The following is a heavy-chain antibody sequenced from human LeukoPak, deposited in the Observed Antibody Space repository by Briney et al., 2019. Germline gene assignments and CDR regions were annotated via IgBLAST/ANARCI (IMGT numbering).Heavy chain of an antibody. V-gene: IGHV1-69*05. CDR1: GGTFSGDA. D-gene: IGHD5-24*01. CDR2: IIPIFGTE. Sequence: AWVKVSCKASGGTFSGDAISWVRQALGQGLEWMGRIIPIFGTENYAQKFQGRVTITTEESTSTAYMELSSLRSEDTAVYYCVRALLQKNPGAPFDIWGQGTMVTVSS. CDR3: VRALLQKNPGAPFDI. J-gene: IGHJ3*02.